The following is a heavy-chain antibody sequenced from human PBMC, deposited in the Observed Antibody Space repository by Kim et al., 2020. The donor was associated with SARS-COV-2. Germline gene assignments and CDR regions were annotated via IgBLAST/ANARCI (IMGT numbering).Heavy chain of an antibody. V-gene: IGHV3-43*02. CDR2: ISGDGGST. CDR1: GFTFDDYA. CDR3: AKDLDADVLRYFDWLLYGMDV. J-gene: IGHJ6*02. D-gene: IGHD3-9*01. Sequence: GGSLRLSCAASGFTFDDYAMHWVRQAPGKGLEWVSLISGDGGSTYYADSVKGRFTISRDNSKNSLYLQMNSLRTEDTALYYCAKDLDADVLRYFDWLLYGMDVWGQGTTVTVSS.